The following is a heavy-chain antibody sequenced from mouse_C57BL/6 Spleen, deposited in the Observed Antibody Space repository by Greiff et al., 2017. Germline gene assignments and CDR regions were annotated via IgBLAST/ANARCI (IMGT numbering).Heavy chain of an antibody. CDR2: SYPGDGDT. D-gene: IGHD1-1*01. J-gene: IGHJ3*01. CDR3: GRGYYGSSPSY. V-gene: IGHV1-82*01. Sequence: QQSGPELVKPGASVKISCKASGYAFCSSWMNWVKQRPGKGLDWIGRSYPGDGDTNYNGKFKGKATLTADKSSSTAYMQLSSLTSEDSAVYFCGRGYYGSSPSYWGQGTLVTVSA. CDR1: GYAFCSSW.